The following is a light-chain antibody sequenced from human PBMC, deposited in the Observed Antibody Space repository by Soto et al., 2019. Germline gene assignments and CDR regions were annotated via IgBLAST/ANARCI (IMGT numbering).Light chain of an antibody. J-gene: IGKJ5*01. V-gene: IGKV3-20*01. CDR1: QSVSSTS. Sequence: MVLTQSPGTRSLSPGERATLSCRASQSVSSTSLAWYLQKPGQAPRLLIYGASSRATGIPDRFSGSGSGTDFTLTISRLEPEDFAVYYCQQCGSSSTFGQGTRLEI. CDR3: QQCGSSST. CDR2: GAS.